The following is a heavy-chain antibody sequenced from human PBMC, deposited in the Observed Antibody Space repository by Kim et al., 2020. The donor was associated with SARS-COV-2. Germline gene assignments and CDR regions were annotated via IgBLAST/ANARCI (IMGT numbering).Heavy chain of an antibody. CDR3: AKAIEIWGVYYYGMDV. D-gene: IGHD2-8*01. J-gene: IGHJ6*02. V-gene: IGHV3-30*02. Sequence: VKGRFTISRDNANKTLYLQMNSLRAEDTAVYYCAKAIEIWGVYYYGMDVWGQGTTVTVSS.